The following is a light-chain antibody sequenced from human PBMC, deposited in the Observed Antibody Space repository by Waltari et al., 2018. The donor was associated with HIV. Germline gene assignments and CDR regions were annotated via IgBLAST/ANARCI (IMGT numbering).Light chain of an antibody. CDR3: QSYDRSLSAWV. Sequence: HSVLSHPHSVSCAPGQRVTIPSPRTSSKLGSHYPLSSYQHPPATAPKLLIYGNSNRPSGVPNRFSGSKSDTSASLAITGLQAEDEADYYCQSYDRSLSAWVFGGGTRLNVL. CDR1: SSKLGSHYP. CDR2: GNS. J-gene: IGLJ3*02. V-gene: IGLV1-40*01.